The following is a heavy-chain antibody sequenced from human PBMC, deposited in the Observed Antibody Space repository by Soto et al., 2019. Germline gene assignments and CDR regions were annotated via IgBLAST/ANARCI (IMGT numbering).Heavy chain of an antibody. CDR1: GGSISPFH. D-gene: IGHD1-26*01. J-gene: IGHJ4*02. Sequence: QVQLQESGPGLVKPSETLSLTCSVSGGSISPFHWSWIRQPPGKGPEWIGYVYYTGSTNYNPSFTSRVTISVDTSKNQFSLKLTSVTAADTDVYYCVRWVGHFDFWGQGTLVTVSS. V-gene: IGHV4-59*03. CDR2: VYYTGST. CDR3: VRWVGHFDF.